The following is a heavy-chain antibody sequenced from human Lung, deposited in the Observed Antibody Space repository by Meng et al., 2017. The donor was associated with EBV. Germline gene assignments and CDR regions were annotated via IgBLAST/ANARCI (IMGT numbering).Heavy chain of an antibody. CDR2: IYHSGST. J-gene: IGHJ4*02. D-gene: IGHD2-21*02. CDR1: GGSISSGGYS. Sequence: QVQLQESGSGLVKPSQTLSLTCAVSGGSISSGGYSWSWIRQPPGKGLEWIGYIYHSGSTYYNPSLKSRVTISVDRSKNQFSLKLSSVTAADTAVYYCAINGGDLLFDYWGQGTLVTVSS. CDR3: AINGGDLLFDY. V-gene: IGHV4-30-2*01.